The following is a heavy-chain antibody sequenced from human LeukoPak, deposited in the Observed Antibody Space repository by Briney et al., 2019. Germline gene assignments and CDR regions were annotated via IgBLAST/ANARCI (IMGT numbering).Heavy chain of an antibody. CDR3: ARGRYLTTSGGAAAGFLDY. J-gene: IGHJ4*02. D-gene: IGHD6-13*01. Sequence: PSETLSLTCAVYGGSCSGYYWSWIRQPPGKGLEWIGEINHSGSTHYNPSLKSRVTISVDTSQKQFSLRLTSVTAADTAVYYCARGRYLTTSGGAAAGFLDYRGQGSLVTVST. V-gene: IGHV4-34*01. CDR1: GGSCSGYY. CDR2: INHSGST.